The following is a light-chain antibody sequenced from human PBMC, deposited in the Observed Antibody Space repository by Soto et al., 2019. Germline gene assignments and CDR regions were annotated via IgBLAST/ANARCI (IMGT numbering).Light chain of an antibody. CDR3: QQYNSSPLT. V-gene: IGKV1-5*01. CDR1: QSISDW. J-gene: IGKJ4*01. Sequence: DIQMTQSPSTLSASVGDRVTITCRANQSISDWLAWYQQKPGKAPKLLIYDASNLESGVPSRCSGSGSGTEFSLTISSLQPDDFATYYCQQYNSSPLTFGGGTKMEIK. CDR2: DAS.